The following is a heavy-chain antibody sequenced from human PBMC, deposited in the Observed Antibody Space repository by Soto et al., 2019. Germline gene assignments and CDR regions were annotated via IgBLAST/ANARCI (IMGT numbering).Heavy chain of an antibody. CDR3: AKGTEVVVIYGVTTRHYYFDY. V-gene: IGHV3-23*01. CDR1: GFTFSSYA. CDR2: ISGSGGST. Sequence: EVQLLESGGGLVQPGGSLRLSCAASGFTFSSYAMSWVRQAPGKGLEWVSAISGSGGSTYYADSVKGRFTISRDNSKNTLYLQMNSLRAEDTAVYYCAKGTEVVVIYGVTTRHYYFDYWGQGTLVTVSS. D-gene: IGHD3-22*01. J-gene: IGHJ4*02.